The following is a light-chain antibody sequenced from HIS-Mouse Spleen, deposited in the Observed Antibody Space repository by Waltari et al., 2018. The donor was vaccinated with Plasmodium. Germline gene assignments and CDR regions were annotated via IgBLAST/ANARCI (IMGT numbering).Light chain of an antibody. V-gene: IGKV3-15*01. CDR3: QQYNNWPPEVT. CDR2: GAS. Sequence: EIVMTQSPATLSVSPGARATLSCRASQSVSSNLAWYQQKPGQAPRLLLYGASTRATGIPARFSDSGSGTEFTLTISSMQSEDFAVYYCQQYNNWPPEVTFGQGTKVEIK. CDR1: QSVSSN. J-gene: IGKJ1*01.